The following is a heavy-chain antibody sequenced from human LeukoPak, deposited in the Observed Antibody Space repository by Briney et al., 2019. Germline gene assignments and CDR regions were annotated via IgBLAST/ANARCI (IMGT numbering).Heavy chain of an antibody. CDR2: IFSNDEK. Sequence: SGPTLVNPTETLTLTCTVSGFSLSTARMGVSWIRQPPGKALEWLAHIFSNDEKSYSTSLKSRLTISKDTSKSQVVLTMTNMDPVDTATYYCARESIAVAGTRTDAFDIWGQGTMVAVSS. J-gene: IGHJ3*02. CDR1: GFSLSTARMG. D-gene: IGHD6-19*01. CDR3: ARESIAVAGTRTDAFDI. V-gene: IGHV2-26*01.